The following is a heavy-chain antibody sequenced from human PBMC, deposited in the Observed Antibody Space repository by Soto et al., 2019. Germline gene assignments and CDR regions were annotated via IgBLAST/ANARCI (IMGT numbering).Heavy chain of an antibody. CDR3: ARGLDTAMVVFDY. CDR1: GGSISSGDYY. CDR2: IYYSGST. V-gene: IGHV4-30-4*01. J-gene: IGHJ4*02. D-gene: IGHD5-18*01. Sequence: PSETLSLTCTVSGGSISSGDYYWSWVRQPPGKGLEWIGYIYYSGSTYYNPSLKSRVNISVDTSKNQFSLKLSSVTAADTAVYYCARGLDTAMVVFDYWGQGTLVTVSS.